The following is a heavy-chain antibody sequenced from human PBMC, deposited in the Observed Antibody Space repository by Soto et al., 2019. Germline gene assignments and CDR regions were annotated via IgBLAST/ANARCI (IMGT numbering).Heavy chain of an antibody. V-gene: IGHV3-53*01. CDR2: IYSGGST. CDR3: ARLFTEYDFWTMYGMDV. Sequence: QPGGSLRLSCAASGFTVSSNYMSWVRQAPGKGLEWVSVIYSGGSTYYADSVKGRFTISRDNSKNTLYLQMNSLRAEDTAVYYCARLFTEYDFWTMYGMDVWGQGTTVTVSS. J-gene: IGHJ6*02. CDR1: GFTVSSNY. D-gene: IGHD3-3*01.